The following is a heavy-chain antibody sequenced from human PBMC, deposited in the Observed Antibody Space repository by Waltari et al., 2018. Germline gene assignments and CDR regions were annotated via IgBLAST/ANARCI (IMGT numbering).Heavy chain of an antibody. Sequence: QVQLVASGGGVVQPGGSLRLSCAASGFTFSSYGMHWVRQAPGKGLEWVAFIRYDGSNKYYADSVKGRFTISRDNSKNTLYLQMNSLRAEDTAVYYCAKDLTYYYGMDVWGQGTTVTVSS. CDR1: GFTFSSYG. V-gene: IGHV3-30*02. CDR2: IRYDGSNK. CDR3: AKDLTYYYGMDV. J-gene: IGHJ6*02. D-gene: IGHD3-9*01.